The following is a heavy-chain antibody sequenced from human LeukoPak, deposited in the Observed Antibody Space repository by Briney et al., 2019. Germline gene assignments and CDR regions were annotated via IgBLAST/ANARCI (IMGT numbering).Heavy chain of an antibody. V-gene: IGHV1-2*02. CDR1: GYTFTGYY. J-gene: IGHJ4*02. CDR2: INPNSGGT. Sequence: ASVKVSCKASGYTFTGYYMHWVRQAPGQGPEWMGWINPNSGGTNYAQKFQGRVTMTRDTSISTAYMELSRLRSDDTAVYYCARPYYDILTGYGYWGQGTLVTVSS. D-gene: IGHD3-9*01. CDR3: ARPYYDILTGYGY.